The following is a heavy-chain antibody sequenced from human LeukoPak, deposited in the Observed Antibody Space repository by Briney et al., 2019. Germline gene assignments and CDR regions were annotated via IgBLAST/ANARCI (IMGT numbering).Heavy chain of an antibody. D-gene: IGHD3-3*01. CDR1: GGSISSYY. Sequence: SETLSLTSTVSGGSISSYYWSWIRQPAGKGLEWIGRIYTSGSTNYNPSLKSRVTMSVDTSKNQFSLKLSSVTAADTAVYYCARDAYDFWSGYGSPNWFDPWGQGTLVTVSS. V-gene: IGHV4-4*07. J-gene: IGHJ5*02. CDR2: IYTSGST. CDR3: ARDAYDFWSGYGSPNWFDP.